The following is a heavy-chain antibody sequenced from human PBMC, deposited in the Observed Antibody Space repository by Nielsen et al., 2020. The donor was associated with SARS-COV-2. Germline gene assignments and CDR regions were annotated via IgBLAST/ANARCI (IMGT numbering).Heavy chain of an antibody. CDR3: TRESLRSGMSLYSFDS. V-gene: IGHV3-30*19. Sequence: GGSLRLSCAASGFTFNSVGMHWVRQAPGKGLAWVAVVSTEGGTTYYADSLKGRFTIARDTSQNTLSLHMTSLSADDTAVYFCTRESLRSGMSLYSFDSWGQGTLLTVSS. CDR2: VSTEGGTT. D-gene: IGHD3-16*01. CDR1: GFTFNSVG. J-gene: IGHJ4*02.